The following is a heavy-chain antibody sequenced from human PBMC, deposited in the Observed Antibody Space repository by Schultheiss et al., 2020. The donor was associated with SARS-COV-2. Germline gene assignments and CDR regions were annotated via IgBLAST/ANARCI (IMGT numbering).Heavy chain of an antibody. D-gene: IGHD1-1*01. J-gene: IGHJ6*02. Sequence: SETLSLTCAVYGGSFSGYYWSWIRQPPGKGLEWIGHIYNSGSPAYNPSLKSRVAISKDTSKNQVSLKLTSVTAADTAVYYCARVPGYYGMDVWGQGTTVTVSS. V-gene: IGHV4-34*09. CDR2: IYNSGSP. CDR1: GGSFSGYY. CDR3: ARVPGYYGMDV.